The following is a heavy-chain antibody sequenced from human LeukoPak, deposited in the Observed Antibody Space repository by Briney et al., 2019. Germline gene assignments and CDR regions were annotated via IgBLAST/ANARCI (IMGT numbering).Heavy chain of an antibody. Sequence: GGSLRLSCAASGFTFSSYAMSWVRQAPGKGLEWVSAISGSGGSTYYADSVKGRFTISRDNSKNTLYLQMNSLRAEDTAVYYCAKVYWSSCSSTSCLDAFDIWGQGTMVTVSS. V-gene: IGHV3-23*01. D-gene: IGHD2-2*01. J-gene: IGHJ3*02. CDR3: AKVYWSSCSSTSCLDAFDI. CDR2: ISGSGGST. CDR1: GFTFSSYA.